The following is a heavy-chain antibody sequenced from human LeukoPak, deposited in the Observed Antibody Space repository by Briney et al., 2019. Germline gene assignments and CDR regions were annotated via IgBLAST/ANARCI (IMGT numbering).Heavy chain of an antibody. CDR1: GGSISSYY. D-gene: IGHD3-3*01. CDR3: ARGLYDFWSGYYYYYYMDV. CDR2: TYYSGST. J-gene: IGHJ6*03. Sequence: MTSETLSLTCTVSGGSISSYYWSWIRQPPGKGLEWIGYTYYSGSTNYNPSLKSRVTISVDTSKNQFSLKLSSVTAADTAVYYCARGLYDFWSGYYYYYYMDVWGKGTTVTVSS. V-gene: IGHV4-59*01.